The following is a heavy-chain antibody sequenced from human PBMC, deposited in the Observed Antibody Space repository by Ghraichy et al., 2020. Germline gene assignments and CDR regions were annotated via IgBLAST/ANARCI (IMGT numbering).Heavy chain of an antibody. CDR1: GFTFSSYA. V-gene: IGHV3-23*01. CDR3: TNLVKQWLVSY. J-gene: IGHJ4*02. D-gene: IGHD6-19*01. CDR2: FSGSGGGT. Sequence: GGSLRLSCAASGFTFSSYALSWVRQAPGKGLEWVSTFSGSGGGTYYADSVKGRFTISRDNSKNTLYLQMNSLRAEDTAVYYCTNLVKQWLVSYWGQGTLVTVSS.